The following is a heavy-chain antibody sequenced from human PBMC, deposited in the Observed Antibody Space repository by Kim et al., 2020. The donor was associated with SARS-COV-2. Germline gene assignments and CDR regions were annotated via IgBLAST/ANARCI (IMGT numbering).Heavy chain of an antibody. CDR3: ARVVLVSVGALRSASHLDV. V-gene: IGHV4-61*02. D-gene: IGHD5-12*01. J-gene: IGHJ6*02. CDR1: GGSISSGSYY. Sequence: SETLSLTCTVSGGSISSGSYYWSWIRQPAGKGLEWIGRIYTSGSTNYNPSLKSRVTISVDTSKNQFSLKLSSVTAADTAVYYCARVVLVSVGALRSASHLDVWGQGTTVTVSS. CDR2: IYTSGST.